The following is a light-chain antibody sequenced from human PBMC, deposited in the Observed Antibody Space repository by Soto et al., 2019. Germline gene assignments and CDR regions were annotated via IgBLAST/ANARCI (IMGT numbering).Light chain of an antibody. Sequence: DIQMTQSPSSLSASVGDRVTMTCRASQSISNYLNWYQQKPGKAPKLLIYAASSLQGDVPSRFSGSGSGTDFTLTISSLQPDDFATYYCQQSYSTPLTFGPGTKVDIK. CDR1: QSISNY. CDR2: AAS. J-gene: IGKJ3*01. CDR3: QQSYSTPLT. V-gene: IGKV1-39*01.